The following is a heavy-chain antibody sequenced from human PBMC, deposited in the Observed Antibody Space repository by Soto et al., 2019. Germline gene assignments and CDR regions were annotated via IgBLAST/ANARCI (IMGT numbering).Heavy chain of an antibody. CDR3: ARDDPIFGAIPRMDI. CDR2: ITTAATRNI. CDR1: GFPFSSYT. V-gene: IGHV3-21*02. Sequence: EVQLVESGGSLVNPGGSLRLSCSASGFPFSSYTMYWVRQAPGKGLAWVSSITTAATRNIFYADSVKGRFTISRDNANNILYLQMNNVRVEDTAVYYCARDDPIFGAIPRMDIWGQGTTVTVSS. J-gene: IGHJ6*02. D-gene: IGHD3-3*01.